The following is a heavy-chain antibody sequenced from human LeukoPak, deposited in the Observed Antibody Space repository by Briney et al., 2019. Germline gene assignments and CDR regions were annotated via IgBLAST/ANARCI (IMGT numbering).Heavy chain of an antibody. D-gene: IGHD2-2*01. CDR2: IYTSGST. V-gene: IGHV4-4*07. Sequence: SETLSLTCTVSGGSISSYYWNWIRQPAGRGLEWIGRIYTSGSTNYDPSLKSRVTMSVDTSKNQFSLKLRSVTAADTAVYYCARYCSSTSCPRDAFDIWGQGTMVTVSS. CDR3: ARYCSSTSCPRDAFDI. J-gene: IGHJ3*02. CDR1: GGSISSYY.